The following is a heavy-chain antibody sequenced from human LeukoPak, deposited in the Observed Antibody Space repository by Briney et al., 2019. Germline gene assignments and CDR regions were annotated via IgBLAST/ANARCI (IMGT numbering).Heavy chain of an antibody. J-gene: IGHJ4*02. CDR1: GYTFTSYY. V-gene: IGHV1-46*01. CDR3: ARDLRWNWNGVLDY. CDR2: INPSGGST. D-gene: IGHD1-1*01. Sequence: ASVKVSCSAAGYTFTSYYMHWVRQPPGQGLEWLGIINPSGGSTSYAQKFQGRVTMTRATSTSTVYMELSSLRSEDTAVYYCARDLRWNWNGVLDYWGQGTLVTVSS.